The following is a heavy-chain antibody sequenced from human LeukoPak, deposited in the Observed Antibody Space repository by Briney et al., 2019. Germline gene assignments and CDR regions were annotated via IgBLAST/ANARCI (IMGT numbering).Heavy chain of an antibody. V-gene: IGHV4-59*01. CDR1: GGSIVTYY. D-gene: IGHD1/OR15-1a*01. Sequence: ETRSLPCTVSGGSIVTYYWSWIRQPPGKGLEWIGYIYYNGHTDYNPSHRSRVTISVHPSKNQFSLKLSSVTAADTAVYYCARDRHWTNDWVFDYWGQGTLVTVSS. CDR3: ARDRHWTNDWVFDY. J-gene: IGHJ4*02. CDR2: IYYNGHT.